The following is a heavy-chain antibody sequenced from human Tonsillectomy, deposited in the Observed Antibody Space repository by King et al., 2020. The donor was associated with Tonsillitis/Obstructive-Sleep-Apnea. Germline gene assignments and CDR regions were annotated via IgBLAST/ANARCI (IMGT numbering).Heavy chain of an antibody. D-gene: IGHD4-11*01. CDR1: VFTFSRYA. Sequence: VQLVQSGGGVVQPGRSLRLSCAASVFTFSRYAMHWVRPAPGKGLEWVAVIFFDGSNKYYADSVNGRFTNSRDNSKNTQYLQMNSLRGEDTAVYYCAKELEEGGQGLTTDWFDPWGQGTLVTVSS. CDR2: IFFDGSNK. J-gene: IGHJ5*02. V-gene: IGHV3-30*18. CDR3: AKELEEGGQGLTTDWFDP.